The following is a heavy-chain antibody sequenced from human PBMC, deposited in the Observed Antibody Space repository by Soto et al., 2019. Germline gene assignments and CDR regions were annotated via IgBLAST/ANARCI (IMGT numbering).Heavy chain of an antibody. V-gene: IGHV3-30*03. CDR3: AGHLGYFDLLSPCGY. Sequence: QVQLVESGGGVVQPGKSLRLSCSVSGFTFTNYDMHWVRQAPGKGLEWVAVVSHDGSNEYYADSVKGRFTIFRDNSKNMLFLQMHSLTSEDTAVYYCAGHLGYFDLLSPCGYWGQGTLVTVSS. CDR1: GFTFTNYD. J-gene: IGHJ4*02. CDR2: VSHDGSNE. D-gene: IGHD3-9*01.